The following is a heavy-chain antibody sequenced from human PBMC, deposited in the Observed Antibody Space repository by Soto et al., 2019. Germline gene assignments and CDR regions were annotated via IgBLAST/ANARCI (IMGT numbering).Heavy chain of an antibody. V-gene: IGHV4-39*01. CDR3: ARRGDQLLYTDWFDP. CDR1: GGSISSSSYY. J-gene: IGHJ5*02. D-gene: IGHD2-2*02. CDR2: IYYSGST. Sequence: PSETLSLTCTFSGGSISSSSYYWGWIRQPPGKGLEWIGSIYYSGSTYYNPSLKSRVTISVDTSKNQFSLKLSSVTAADTAVYYCARRGDQLLYTDWFDPWGQGTLVTASS.